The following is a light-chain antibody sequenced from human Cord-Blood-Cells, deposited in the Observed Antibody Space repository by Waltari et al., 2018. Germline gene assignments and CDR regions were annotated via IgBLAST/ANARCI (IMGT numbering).Light chain of an antibody. J-gene: IGKJ3*01. CDR1: HSVSSSY. Sequence: VVTLSPGTLSSSPGERATLSCRASHSVSSSYLAWYQQKPGQAPRLVIYGSSRRATGIPDRFSGGGSGTDFTLTISRLEPEDFAVYYCQQYGSSFTFGPGTKVDIK. CDR3: QQYGSSFT. V-gene: IGKV3-20*01. CDR2: GSS.